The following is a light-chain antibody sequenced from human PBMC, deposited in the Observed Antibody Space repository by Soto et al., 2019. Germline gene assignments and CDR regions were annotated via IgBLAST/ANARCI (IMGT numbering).Light chain of an antibody. CDR2: DAA. Sequence: DIQMTQSPSTLYASVGDTVTITCRASQSISSWLAWYQQKPGKAPKLLMYDAASLDSGVPSRFSGSGSGTEFTLPITSLQPDDFATCYCQQYNAYPWTFGQGTKVEIK. J-gene: IGKJ1*01. CDR1: QSISSW. V-gene: IGKV1-5*01. CDR3: QQYNAYPWT.